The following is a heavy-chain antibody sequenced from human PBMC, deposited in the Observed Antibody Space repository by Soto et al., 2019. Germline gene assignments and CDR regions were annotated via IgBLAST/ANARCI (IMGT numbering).Heavy chain of an antibody. D-gene: IGHD1-26*01. CDR3: TNGNGGRSAF. V-gene: IGHV2-5*02. CDR1: GFSLSTSRVG. CDR2: LYWDDAK. J-gene: IGHJ4*02. Sequence: QITLKESGPTLVKPTQTLTLTCTFSGFSLSTSRVGVGWIRRPPGKALEWLAVLYWDDAKTYRPALRSRHTNTKDTTKTQVDPKKTHTRPVETGTYYCTNGNGGRSAFWGQGTLVTVSS.